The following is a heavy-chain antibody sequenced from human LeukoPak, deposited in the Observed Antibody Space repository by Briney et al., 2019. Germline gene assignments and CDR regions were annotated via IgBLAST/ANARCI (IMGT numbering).Heavy chain of an antibody. J-gene: IGHJ4*02. Sequence: PGGSLPLSCAASGFTSSIYWMSGVRPAPGKGLEWVANITEDGSVNAYVDSVKGRFTISRDNAKNALDLQRHSLRVEDAAVYYCARLSTVVTFDYWGQGTLVTVSS. D-gene: IGHD4-23*01. CDR3: ARLSTVVTFDY. CDR2: ITEDGSVN. V-gene: IGHV3-7*01. CDR1: GFTSSIYW.